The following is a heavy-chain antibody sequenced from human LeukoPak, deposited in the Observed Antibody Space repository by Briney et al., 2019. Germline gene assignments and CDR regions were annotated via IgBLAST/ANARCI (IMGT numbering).Heavy chain of an antibody. CDR1: GYSFSSYW. Sequence: GESLKISCKGSGYSFSSYWIGWVRQMPGKGLEWMGIIFPGDSDIKYSPSFQGQVTISADKSISTAYLQWSSLKASDTAMYYCAKTRDTAMVDYWGQGTLVTVSS. J-gene: IGHJ4*02. CDR2: IFPGDSDI. CDR3: AKTRDTAMVDY. D-gene: IGHD5-18*01. V-gene: IGHV5-51*01.